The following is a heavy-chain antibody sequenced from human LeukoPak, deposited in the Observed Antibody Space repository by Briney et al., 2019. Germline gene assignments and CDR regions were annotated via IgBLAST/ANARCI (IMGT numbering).Heavy chain of an antibody. Sequence: GGSLRLSCAASGFTFSSYSMNWVRQAPGKGLEWVSSISSSSSYIYYADSVKGRFTISRDNSKNTLYLQMNSLRAEDTAVYYCAREPFTYCSSTSCYTGSAMDYWGQGTLVTVSS. V-gene: IGHV3-21*01. CDR3: AREPFTYCSSTSCYTGSAMDY. J-gene: IGHJ4*02. D-gene: IGHD2-2*02. CDR2: ISSSSSYI. CDR1: GFTFSSYS.